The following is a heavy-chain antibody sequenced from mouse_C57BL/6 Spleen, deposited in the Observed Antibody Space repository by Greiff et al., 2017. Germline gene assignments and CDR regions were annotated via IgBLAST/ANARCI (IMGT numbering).Heavy chain of an antibody. D-gene: IGHD1-1*01. Sequence: VKLVESGPGLVQPSQSLSITCTVSGFSLTSYGVHWVRQSPGKGLEWLGVIWSGGSTDYNAAFISRLSISKDNSKSQVFFKMNSLQADDTAIYYCARGTGYGSFYAMDYWGQGTSVTVSS. CDR3: ARGTGYGSFYAMDY. J-gene: IGHJ4*01. V-gene: IGHV2-2*01. CDR2: IWSGGST. CDR1: GFSLTSYG.